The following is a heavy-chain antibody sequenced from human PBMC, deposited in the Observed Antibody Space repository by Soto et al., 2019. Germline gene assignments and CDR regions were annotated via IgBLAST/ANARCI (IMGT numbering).Heavy chain of an antibody. CDR1: GFPFTTYG. D-gene: IGHD3-10*01. J-gene: IGHJ4*02. V-gene: IGHV3-30*03. CDR2: ISYDGSNK. CDR3: VGGQYYFDS. Sequence: QVQLVESGGGVVQPGRSLRLSCAASGFPFTTYGMHWVREGPGKGLEWVAVISYDGSNKYYADSVKGRFTISRDNSKNSLYLQMNSLRPEDTALYYCVGGQYYFDSCGQGTLVTVSS.